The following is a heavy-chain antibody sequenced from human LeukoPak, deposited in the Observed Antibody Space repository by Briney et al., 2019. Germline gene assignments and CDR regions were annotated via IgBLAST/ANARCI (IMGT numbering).Heavy chain of an antibody. CDR1: GGSISSSSYY. D-gene: IGHD1-26*01. J-gene: IGHJ5*02. CDR2: IYYSGST. CDR3: ARDPSKWELRTVWFDP. Sequence: SETLSLTCTVSGGSISSSSYYWGWIRQPPGKGLEWIGSIYYSGSTYYNPSLKSRVTISVDTSKNQFSLKLSSVTAADTAVYYCARDPSKWELRTVWFDPWGQGTLVTVSS. V-gene: IGHV4-39*01.